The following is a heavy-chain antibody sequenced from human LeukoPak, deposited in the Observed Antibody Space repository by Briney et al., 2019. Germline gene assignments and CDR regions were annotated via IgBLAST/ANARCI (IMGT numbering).Heavy chain of an antibody. D-gene: IGHD3-22*01. J-gene: IGHJ4*02. CDR1: GFSFGDYS. CDR3: ASREGYYYDSSGIALGI. Sequence: PWGSLRLSCAASGFSFGDYSMTWVRQAPGKGLEWVSYISSDSSAIYYADSVKGRFTISRDNAKKSLYLQMNSLRAEDTAVYYCASREGYYYDSSGIALGIWGQGTLVTVST. CDR2: ISSDSSAI. V-gene: IGHV3-48*01.